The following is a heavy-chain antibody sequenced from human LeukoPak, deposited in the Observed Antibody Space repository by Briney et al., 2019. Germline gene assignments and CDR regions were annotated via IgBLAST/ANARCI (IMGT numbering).Heavy chain of an antibody. J-gene: IGHJ6*03. Sequence: GGTLRLSCAASGLTFSSYGMIWVRQAPGKGLEWVAVISYDGSNKYYADSVKGRFTISRGNSKNTLYLQMNSLRAEDTAVYYCARDQCSGGSCYANYMDVWGKGTTVTVSS. CDR1: GLTFSSYG. CDR2: ISYDGSNK. V-gene: IGHV3-30*03. CDR3: ARDQCSGGSCYANYMDV. D-gene: IGHD2-15*01.